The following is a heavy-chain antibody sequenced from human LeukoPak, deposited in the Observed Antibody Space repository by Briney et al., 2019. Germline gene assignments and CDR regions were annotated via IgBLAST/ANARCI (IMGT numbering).Heavy chain of an antibody. V-gene: IGHV5-51*01. CDR3: ARQSRDGSKTRGYYFDS. Sequence: GESLKISCQVSGYIFTNYWIGWVRQMPGKGLESMGIIYPADSDTTYSPSFEGQVTISADKSIDTVYLQWSSLKALNTATYYCARQSRDGSKTRGYYFDSWGQGTLVTVSS. J-gene: IGHJ4*02. D-gene: IGHD3-10*01. CDR1: GYIFTNYW. CDR2: IYPADSDT.